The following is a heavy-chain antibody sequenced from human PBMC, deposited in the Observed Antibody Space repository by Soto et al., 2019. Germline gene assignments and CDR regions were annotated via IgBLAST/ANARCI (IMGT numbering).Heavy chain of an antibody. CDR2: FGPEDGET. J-gene: IGHJ6*03. D-gene: IGHD3-3*01. CDR1: GYTLTELS. CDR3: ATAFYGITIFGVVPSDYYYMDV. V-gene: IGHV1-24*01. Sequence: ASVKVSCKVSGYTLTELSMHWVRQAPGKGLEWMGGFGPEDGETIYAQKFQGRVTMTEDTSTDTAYMELSSLRSEDTAVYYCATAFYGITIFGVVPSDYYYMDVWGKGTTVTVSS.